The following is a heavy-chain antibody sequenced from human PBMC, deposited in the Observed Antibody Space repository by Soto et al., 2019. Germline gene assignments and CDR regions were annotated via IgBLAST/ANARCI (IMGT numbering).Heavy chain of an antibody. CDR1: AGPFSSYA. J-gene: IGHJ5*02. D-gene: IGHD4-17*01. Sequence: QVQLVQSGAEVKKPGSSVKVSCKAYAGPFSSYAISWVRQAPGQGLEWMGGIIPIFGTANYAQKFQGRVTITADESTSTDYMELSSLRSEDTAVYYFARELATVVTGWFDPWCQGTLVTVSS. CDR2: IIPIFGTA. V-gene: IGHV1-69*12. CDR3: ARELATVVTGWFDP.